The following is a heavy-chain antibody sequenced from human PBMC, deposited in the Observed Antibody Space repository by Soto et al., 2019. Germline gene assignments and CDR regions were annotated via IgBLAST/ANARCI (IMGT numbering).Heavy chain of an antibody. CDR3: AGDHYGPGWFDP. V-gene: IGHV3-11*05. D-gene: IGHD3-10*01. CDR2: ISSSSSYT. CDR1: GFTFSDYY. J-gene: IGHJ5*02. Sequence: QVQLVESGGGLVKPGGSLRLSCAASGFTFSDYYMSWIRQAPGKGLEWVSYISSSSSYTNYADSVNGRFTISTDNPKNSLYLQMNSLRAEDTAVYYCAGDHYGPGWFDPWGQGTLVTVSS.